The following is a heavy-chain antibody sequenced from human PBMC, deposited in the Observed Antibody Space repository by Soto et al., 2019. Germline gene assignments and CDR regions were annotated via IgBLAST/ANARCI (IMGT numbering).Heavy chain of an antibody. CDR2: ISGSGIST. V-gene: IGHV3-23*01. J-gene: IGHJ2*01. CDR3: AKEPVVPDWYFDL. D-gene: IGHD6-6*01. Sequence: DVQLLESGGGLVQPGGSLRLSCAASGFTFRSYAMSWVRQAPGKGLEWVSGISGSGISTHYADSVKGRFTVSRDNSKNTLYLQMNSLRAEDTAVYNCAKEPVVPDWYFDLWGRRTLFTVSS. CDR1: GFTFRSYA.